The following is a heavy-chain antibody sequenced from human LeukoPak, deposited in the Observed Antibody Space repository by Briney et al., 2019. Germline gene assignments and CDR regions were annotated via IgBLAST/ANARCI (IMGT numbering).Heavy chain of an antibody. CDR2: VSPSGST. V-gene: IGHV4-4*09. Sequence: SETLSLTCTVSGGSISSYYWSWIRQPPGKGLEWIGQVSPSGSTNYSPSLKSRVTISVDKSKTQFSLRLTSVTAADTAVYYCARPLPEMATVGYDDAFDLWGQGTMVTVSS. J-gene: IGHJ3*01. D-gene: IGHD5-24*01. CDR3: ARPLPEMATVGYDDAFDL. CDR1: GGSISSYY.